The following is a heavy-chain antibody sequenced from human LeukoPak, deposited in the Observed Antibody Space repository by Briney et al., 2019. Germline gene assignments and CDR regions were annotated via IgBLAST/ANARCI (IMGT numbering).Heavy chain of an antibody. J-gene: IGHJ3*02. CDR1: GYTFTSYG. D-gene: IGHD3-22*01. CDR2: ISVYNGDT. Sequence: ASVKVSCKASGYTFTSYGIIWVRQAPGQGLEWMGWISVYNGDTNYAQKLQDRVTMTTDTSTSTAYMELRNLRSDDTAVFYCARMGRIEVYDSSGTPDAFDIWGQGTMVTDSS. CDR3: ARMGRIEVYDSSGTPDAFDI. V-gene: IGHV1-18*01.